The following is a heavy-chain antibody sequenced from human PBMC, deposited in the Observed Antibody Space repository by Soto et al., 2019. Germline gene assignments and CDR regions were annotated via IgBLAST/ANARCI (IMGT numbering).Heavy chain of an antibody. D-gene: IGHD6-13*01. CDR3: AKEGRIAAAGLNWCEP. CDR2: ISYYGSNK. J-gene: IGHJ5*02. V-gene: IGHV3-30*18. CDR1: GFTFSSYG. Sequence: GSLRLSCAASGFTFSSYGMHWVRQAPGKGLEWVAVISYYGSNKYYADSVKGRFNISGDNSKNTLYLQMNSLRAEDTALYYCAKEGRIAAAGLNWCEPWGQGTLVSVSS.